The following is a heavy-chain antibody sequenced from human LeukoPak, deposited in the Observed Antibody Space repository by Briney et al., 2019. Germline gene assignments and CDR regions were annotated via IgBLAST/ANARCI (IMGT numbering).Heavy chain of an antibody. Sequence: GGSLRLSCAASGFTFSDHGIHWVRQAPGKGLEWVAVIWYDGSNKYYADFVKGRFTISRDNSKNMLFLQMNSLRVEDTAVYYCARPQLRYSGYDWDIDYWGRGTLVTVSS. D-gene: IGHD5-12*01. CDR1: GFTFSDHG. V-gene: IGHV3-33*01. J-gene: IGHJ4*02. CDR2: IWYDGSNK. CDR3: ARPQLRYSGYDWDIDY.